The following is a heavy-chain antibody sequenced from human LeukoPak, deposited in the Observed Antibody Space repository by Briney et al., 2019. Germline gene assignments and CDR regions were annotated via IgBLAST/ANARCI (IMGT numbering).Heavy chain of an antibody. D-gene: IGHD6-13*01. Sequence: ASVKASCKASGYTFTGYYMHWVRQAPGQGLEWMGWINPNSGGTNYAQKFQGRVTMTRDTSTSTVYMELSSLRSEDTAVYYCARERGGIAAAGTSYYYYYMDVWGKGTTVTISS. J-gene: IGHJ6*03. CDR2: INPNSGGT. V-gene: IGHV1-2*02. CDR3: ARERGGIAAAGTSYYYYYMDV. CDR1: GYTFTGYY.